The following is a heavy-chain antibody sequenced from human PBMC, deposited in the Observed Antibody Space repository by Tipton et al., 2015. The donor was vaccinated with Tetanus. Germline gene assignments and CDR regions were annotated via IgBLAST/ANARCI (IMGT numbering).Heavy chain of an antibody. CDR1: GYLFSSFD. J-gene: IGHJ4*02. CDR2: ISFDGNHD. D-gene: IGHD3-3*01. CDR3: ARANYDFPKKGPFDS. Sequence: SLRLSCTASGYLFSSFDIHWVRQAPGKGLEWLAVISFDGNHDSYGDPVKGRFTVSRDNSNNTVYLQMNSLRLEDTAVYYCARANYDFPKKGPFDSWGQGTLVIVSS. V-gene: IGHV3-30*03.